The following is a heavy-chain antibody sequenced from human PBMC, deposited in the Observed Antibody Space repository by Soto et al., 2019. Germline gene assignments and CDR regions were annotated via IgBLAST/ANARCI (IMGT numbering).Heavy chain of an antibody. D-gene: IGHD3-22*01. CDR2: VSSTGTSP. CDR1: GFTFSNYA. CDR3: AKPRPSGGYYYVEAFDV. J-gene: IGHJ3*01. Sequence: GSLRLSCSASGFTFSNYAMSWVRQSPGKGLEWVSAVSSTGTSPYYAGSVQGRFTISRDNSKNMFYLQMKSLRAEDTAIYYCAKPRPSGGYYYVEAFDVWGQGTMVTVSS. V-gene: IGHV3-23*01.